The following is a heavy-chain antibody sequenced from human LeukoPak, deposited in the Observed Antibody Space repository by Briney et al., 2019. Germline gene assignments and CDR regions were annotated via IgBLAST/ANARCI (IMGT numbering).Heavy chain of an antibody. CDR1: GYSISSGYY. CDR2: IYHSGST. D-gene: IGHD2-2*01. CDR3: ARVRGYCSSTICYRYYFDY. Sequence: PSETLCLICAVSGYSISSGYYWGLIRPPPGKGLEWIGTIYHSGSTYYNPSLKSRVTISVDTSKNQFSLKLTSVTAADTAVYYCARVRGYCSSTICYRYYFDYWGQGTLVTVSA. V-gene: IGHV4-38-2*01. J-gene: IGHJ4*02.